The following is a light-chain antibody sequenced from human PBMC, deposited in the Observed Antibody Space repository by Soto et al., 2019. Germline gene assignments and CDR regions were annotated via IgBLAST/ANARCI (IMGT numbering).Light chain of an antibody. CDR2: SAS. CDR3: QQYVIWPPTFT. Sequence: EIVMTQSPATLSVSPGETVTLSCKASQSVSINLVWYQQKPGQAPRLLIYSASTRATGIPARFSGSGSGTEFTLAISSLQPEDFAIYYCQQYVIWPPTFTFGQGTKLEIK. V-gene: IGKV3-15*01. CDR1: QSVSIN. J-gene: IGKJ2*01.